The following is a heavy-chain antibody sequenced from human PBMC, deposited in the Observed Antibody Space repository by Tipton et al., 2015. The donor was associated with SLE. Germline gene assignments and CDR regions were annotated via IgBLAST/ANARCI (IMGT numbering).Heavy chain of an antibody. D-gene: IGHD3-22*01. CDR3: ARGSYDSSGYYLPLDY. Sequence: TLSLTCTVSGGSISSGDYYWSWIRQPPGKGLEWIGYIYYSGITHYNPSLKSRVTISVDTSKNQFSLKLSSVTAADTAVYYCARGSYDSSGYYLPLDYWGQGTLVTVSS. CDR1: GGSISSGDYY. J-gene: IGHJ4*02. CDR2: IYYSGIT. V-gene: IGHV4-30-4*01.